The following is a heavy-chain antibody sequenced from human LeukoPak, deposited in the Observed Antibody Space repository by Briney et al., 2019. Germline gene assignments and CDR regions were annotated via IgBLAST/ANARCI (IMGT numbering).Heavy chain of an antibody. D-gene: IGHD6-19*01. Sequence: GGSLRLSCAGSGFTFSRYNMNWFRQAPGKGLERVSSISSRSSYIFYADSVKGRFTISRVNAKNSLYLQMNSLGAEDTAVYYCARDAQWLVPEGYYYYMDVWGKGTTVTVS. CDR1: GFTFSRYN. CDR2: ISSRSSYI. V-gene: IGHV3-21*01. J-gene: IGHJ6*03. CDR3: ARDAQWLVPEGYYYYMDV.